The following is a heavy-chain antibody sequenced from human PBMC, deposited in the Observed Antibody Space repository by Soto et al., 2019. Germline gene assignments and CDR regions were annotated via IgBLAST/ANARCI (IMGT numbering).Heavy chain of an antibody. V-gene: IGHV3-7*01. CDR3: ARRGILYLKYYYYGMDV. J-gene: IGHJ6*02. D-gene: IGHD2-8*01. CDR2: IKQDGSEK. CDR1: GFTFSSYW. Sequence: QPGGSLRLSCAASGFTFSSYWMSWVRQAPGKGLEWVANIKQDGSEKYYVDSVKGRFTISRDNAKNSLYLQMNSLRAEDTAVYYCARRGILYLKYYYYGMDVWGQGTTVTVSS.